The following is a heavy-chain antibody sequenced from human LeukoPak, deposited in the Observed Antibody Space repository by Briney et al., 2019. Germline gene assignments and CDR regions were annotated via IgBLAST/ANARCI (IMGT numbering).Heavy chain of an antibody. Sequence: GGSLRLSCAASGFTFSSYSMNWVRQAPGKGLEWVSSISSSSSYIYYADSVKGRFTISRDNAKNSLYLQMNSLRAEDTAVCYCARDGDLYSSGWAYYFDYWGQGTLVTVSS. CDR2: ISSSSSYI. CDR1: GFTFSSYS. J-gene: IGHJ4*02. V-gene: IGHV3-21*01. CDR3: ARDGDLYSSGWAYYFDY. D-gene: IGHD6-19*01.